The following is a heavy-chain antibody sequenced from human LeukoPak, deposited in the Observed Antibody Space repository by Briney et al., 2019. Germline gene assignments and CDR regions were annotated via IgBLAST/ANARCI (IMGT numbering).Heavy chain of an antibody. Sequence: PGRSLRLSCAASGFTFSSYGMRWVRQAPGKGLEWVAVIWYDGSNKYYADSVKGRFTISRDNSKNTLYLQMNSLRAEDTAVYYCARDLHPRRRYYGMDVWGQGTTVTVSS. J-gene: IGHJ6*02. CDR3: ARDLHPRRRYYGMDV. CDR2: IWYDGSNK. D-gene: IGHD1-14*01. V-gene: IGHV3-33*01. CDR1: GFTFSSYG.